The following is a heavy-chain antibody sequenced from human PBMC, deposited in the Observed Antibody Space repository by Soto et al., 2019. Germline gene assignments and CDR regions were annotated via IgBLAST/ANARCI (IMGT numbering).Heavy chain of an antibody. CDR2: ISSSSSYI. Sequence: GGSLRLSCAASGFTFSSYSMNWVRQAPGKGLEWVSSISSSSSYIYYADSVKGRFTISRDNAKNSLYLQMNSLRAEDTAVYYCARDTRDIVVVPAASAMDVWGKGTTVTVSS. CDR3: ARDTRDIVVVPAASAMDV. J-gene: IGHJ6*04. CDR1: GFTFSSYS. D-gene: IGHD2-2*01. V-gene: IGHV3-21*01.